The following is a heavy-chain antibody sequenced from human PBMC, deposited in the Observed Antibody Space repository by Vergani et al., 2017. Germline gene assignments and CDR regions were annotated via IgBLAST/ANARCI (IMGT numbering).Heavy chain of an antibody. CDR2: ISWDGGST. V-gene: IGHV3-43*01. Sequence: EVQLVESGGVVVQPGGSLRLSCAASGFTFDDYTMNWVRQAPGKGLEWVSLISWDGGSTYYADSVKGRFTISRDNSKNSLYLQMNSLRAEDTALYYCAKDISYYYDSSGYSSFDIWGQGTMVTVSS. J-gene: IGHJ3*02. CDR3: AKDISYYYDSSGYSSFDI. CDR1: GFTFDDYT. D-gene: IGHD3-22*01.